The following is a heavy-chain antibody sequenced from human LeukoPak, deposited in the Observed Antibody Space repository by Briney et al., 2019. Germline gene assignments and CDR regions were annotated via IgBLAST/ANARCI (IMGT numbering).Heavy chain of an antibody. CDR2: VSRGGST. J-gene: IGHJ5*02. V-gene: IGHV4-34*01. Sequence: SETLSLTCAVYGGSFSVYYWSWIRQPPGKGLEWIGEVSRGGSTKYSPSLKSRVTISLDTSNNQVSLKLSSVTAADTAVYFCARERGGALTSYYRGSWFDPWGQGTLVTVSS. CDR1: GGSFSVYY. D-gene: IGHD3-9*01. CDR3: ARERGGALTSYYRGSWFDP.